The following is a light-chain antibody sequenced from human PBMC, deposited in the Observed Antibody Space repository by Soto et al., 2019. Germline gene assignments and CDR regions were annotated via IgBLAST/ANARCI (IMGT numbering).Light chain of an antibody. J-gene: IGLJ1*01. CDR2: EVN. V-gene: IGLV2-23*02. CDR3: CSFTSSNTHV. Sequence: QSPVTQAASVSGSRGQSITISCTGTSSDFGNYNLVSWYQQHPGKVPKLILFEVNKRPSGVSGRFSGSKSGNTASLTISGLQAEDEADYYCCSFTSSNTHVFGTGTKVTVL. CDR1: SSDFGNYNL.